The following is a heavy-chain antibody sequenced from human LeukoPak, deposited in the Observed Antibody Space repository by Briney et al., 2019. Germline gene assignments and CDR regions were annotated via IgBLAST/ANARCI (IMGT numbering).Heavy chain of an antibody. Sequence: PGGSLRLSCAASGFTFSSYGMHWVRQAPGKGLEWVAFIRYDGSNKYYADSVKGRFTISRDNSKNTLYLQMNSLRAEDTAVYYCARVVERGYYYYMDVWGKGTTVTVSS. CDR1: GFTFSSYG. CDR3: ARVVERGYYYYMDV. D-gene: IGHD2-21*01. V-gene: IGHV3-30*02. J-gene: IGHJ6*03. CDR2: IRYDGSNK.